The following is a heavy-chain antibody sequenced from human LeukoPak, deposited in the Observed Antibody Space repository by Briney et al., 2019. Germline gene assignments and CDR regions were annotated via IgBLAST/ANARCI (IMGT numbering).Heavy chain of an antibody. J-gene: IGHJ5*02. D-gene: IGHD1-1*01. CDR3: VRTGLLKNWFDP. CDR2: IPYHENME. CDR1: GFTFSRYG. V-gene: IGHV3-30*02. Sequence: GGSLRLSCVASGFTFSRYGMHWVRQAPGKRLEWVAFIPYHENMEYYADSVKGRFTVSRDDSKNTVYLEMNRLRPEDTAVYYCVRTGLLKNWFDPWGHGTQVTVSS.